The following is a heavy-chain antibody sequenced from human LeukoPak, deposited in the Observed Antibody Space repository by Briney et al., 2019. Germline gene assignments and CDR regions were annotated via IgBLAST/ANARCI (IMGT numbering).Heavy chain of an antibody. CDR1: GGSFSGYY. V-gene: IGHV4-59*10. D-gene: IGHD2-2*01. Sequence: SETLSLTCAVYGGSFSGYYWSWIRQPAGKGLEWIGRIYTSGSTNYNPSLKSRVTMSVDTSKNQFSLKLSSVTAADTAVYYCARGTKYCSSTSCSNWFDPWGQGTLVTVSS. CDR2: IYTSGST. J-gene: IGHJ5*02. CDR3: ARGTKYCSSTSCSNWFDP.